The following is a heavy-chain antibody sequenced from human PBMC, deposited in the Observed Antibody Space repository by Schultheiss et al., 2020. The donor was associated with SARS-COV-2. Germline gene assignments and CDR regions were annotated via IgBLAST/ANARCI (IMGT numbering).Heavy chain of an antibody. V-gene: IGHV3-30*04. CDR2: ISYDGSNI. D-gene: IGHD2-2*01. CDR3: AKDSLGYCSSTSCPNWFDP. J-gene: IGHJ5*02. CDR1: GFTFSSYA. Sequence: GESLKISCAASGFTFSSYAMSWVRQAPGKGLEWVAVISYDGSNIYYADSVKGRFTISRDNSKNTLYLQMNSLRAEDTAVYYCAKDSLGYCSSTSCPNWFDPWGQGTLVTVSS.